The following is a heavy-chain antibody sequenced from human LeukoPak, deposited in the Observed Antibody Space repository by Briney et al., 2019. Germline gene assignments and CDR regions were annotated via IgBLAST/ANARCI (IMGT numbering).Heavy chain of an antibody. CDR2: ISAYNGNT. CDR3: ARDPGGRYSSSWYFDY. CDR1: GYTFTSYG. J-gene: IGHJ4*01. Sequence: GASVKVSCKASGYTFTSYGISWVRQAPGQGLEWMGWISAYNGNTNYAQKLQGRVTMTTDTSTSTAYMELRSLRSDDTAVYYCARDPGGRYSSSWYFDYWGQGTLVTVSS. V-gene: IGHV1-18*01. D-gene: IGHD6-13*01.